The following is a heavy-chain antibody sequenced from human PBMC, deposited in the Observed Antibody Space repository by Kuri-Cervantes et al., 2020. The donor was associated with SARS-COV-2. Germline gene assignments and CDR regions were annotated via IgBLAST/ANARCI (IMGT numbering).Heavy chain of an antibody. V-gene: IGHV3-48*03. D-gene: IGHD3-22*01. Sequence: GESLKISCAASGFTFSSYAMSWVRQAPGKGLEWVSYISSSGSTIYYADSVKGRFTISRDNAKNSLYLQMNSLRAEDTAVYYCARNPIYYDDSYDAFDIWGQGTMVTVSS. CDR3: ARNPIYYDDSYDAFDI. J-gene: IGHJ3*02. CDR2: ISSSGSTI. CDR1: GFTFSSYA.